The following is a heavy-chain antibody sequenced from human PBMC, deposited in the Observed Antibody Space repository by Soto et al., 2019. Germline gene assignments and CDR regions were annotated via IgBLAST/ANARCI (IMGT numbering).Heavy chain of an antibody. CDR1: GGTFSSYA. Sequence: SVKVSCKASGGTFSSYAISWVRQAPGQGLEWMGGIIPIFGTANYAQKFQGRVTITADESTSTAYMELSSLRSEDTAVYYCARDGYYGSGSYYTLIYYYYYGMDVWGQGTTVTVSS. V-gene: IGHV1-69*13. J-gene: IGHJ6*02. CDR3: ARDGYYGSGSYYTLIYYYYYGMDV. D-gene: IGHD3-10*01. CDR2: IIPIFGTA.